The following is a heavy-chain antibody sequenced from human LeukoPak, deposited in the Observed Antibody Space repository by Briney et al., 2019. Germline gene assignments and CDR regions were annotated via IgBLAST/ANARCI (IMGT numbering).Heavy chain of an antibody. Sequence: GASVKVSCKASGYTFTNYGITWVRQAPGQGLEWMGWISAHNGNTNYAQNLQDRVTTAIDTSTTTAYVELRNLRSDDTAVYYCARGRGTYYYFDSWGQGALVTVSS. CDR2: ISAHNGNT. D-gene: IGHD1-26*01. CDR1: GYTFTNYG. CDR3: ARGRGTYYYFDS. J-gene: IGHJ4*02. V-gene: IGHV1-18*01.